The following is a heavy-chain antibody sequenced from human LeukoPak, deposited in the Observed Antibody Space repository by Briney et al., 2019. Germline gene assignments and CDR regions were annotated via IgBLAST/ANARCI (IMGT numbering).Heavy chain of an antibody. Sequence: GASVKVSCKASGYTFTNYYMHWVRQAPGQGLEWMGMINPSGGSTTYAQKFQGRVTMTRDTSTSTVYMELSSLRSEDTAVYYCARDLGYCTNGVCHTRFDYWGQGTLVAVSS. CDR1: GYTFTNYY. V-gene: IGHV1-46*01. D-gene: IGHD2-8*01. CDR2: INPSGGST. J-gene: IGHJ4*02. CDR3: ARDLGYCTNGVCHTRFDY.